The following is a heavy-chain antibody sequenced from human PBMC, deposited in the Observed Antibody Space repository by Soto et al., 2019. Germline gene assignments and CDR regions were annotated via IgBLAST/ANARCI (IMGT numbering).Heavy chain of an antibody. Sequence: PGGSLRLSYAASGFTFSSYAMSWVRQAPGKGLEWVSAISGSGGSTYYADSVKGRFTISRDNSKNTLYLQMNSLRAEDTAVYYCAKEGWSSGWSNTLYYGMDVWGQGTTVTVSS. CDR1: GFTFSSYA. D-gene: IGHD6-19*01. J-gene: IGHJ6*02. CDR3: AKEGWSSGWSNTLYYGMDV. V-gene: IGHV3-23*01. CDR2: ISGSGGST.